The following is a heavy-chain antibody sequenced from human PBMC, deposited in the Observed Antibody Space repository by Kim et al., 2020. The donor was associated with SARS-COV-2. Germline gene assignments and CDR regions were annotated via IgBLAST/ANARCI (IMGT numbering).Heavy chain of an antibody. V-gene: IGHV3-23*01. J-gene: IGHJ1*01. D-gene: IGHD3-9*01. CDR3: AKVGITISQGVQH. Sequence: ADSVKGRFTISRDNSKNTLYLQMNSLRAEDTAVYYCAKVGITISQGVQHWGQGTLVTVSS.